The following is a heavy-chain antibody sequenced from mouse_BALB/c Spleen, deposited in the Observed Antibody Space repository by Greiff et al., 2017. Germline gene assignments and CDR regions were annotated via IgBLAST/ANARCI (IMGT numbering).Heavy chain of an antibody. D-gene: IGHD1-1*01. CDR1: GFTFSSYA. V-gene: IGHV5-6-5*01. Sequence: EVKLEESGGGLVKPGGSLKLSCAASGFTFSSYAMSWVRQTPEKRLEWVASISSGGSTYYPDSVKGRFTISRDNARNILYLQMSSLRSEDTAMYYCARGDTTVVAYWYFDVWGAGTTVTVSS. CDR2: ISSGGST. J-gene: IGHJ1*01. CDR3: ARGDTTVVAYWYFDV.